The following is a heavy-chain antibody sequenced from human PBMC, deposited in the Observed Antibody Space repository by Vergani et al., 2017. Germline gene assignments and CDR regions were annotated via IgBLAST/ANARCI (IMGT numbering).Heavy chain of an antibody. V-gene: IGHV3-30*18. Sequence: QVQLVESRGGVVQPGRSLRLSCAAPGFTFSSYGMHWVRQAPGKGLEWVAVISYDGSNKYYADTVKVRFTISRDNSKNTLYLQMNSLRAGDTAVYYCAKIPTAVATDYWGQGTLVTVSS. J-gene: IGHJ4*02. D-gene: IGHD6-19*01. CDR3: AKIPTAVATDY. CDR2: ISYDGSNK. CDR1: GFTFSSYG.